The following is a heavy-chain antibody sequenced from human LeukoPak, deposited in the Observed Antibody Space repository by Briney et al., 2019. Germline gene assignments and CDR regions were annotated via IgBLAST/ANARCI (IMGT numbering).Heavy chain of an antibody. J-gene: IGHJ4*02. V-gene: IGHV4-30-2*01. D-gene: IGHD3-10*01. Sequence: SETLSLTCAVFGGSISSGDYPWSWIRQPPGKGLEWIGYIFHTGHTSYNPSLKSRATISVDMSKNQLSLKLSSVTAADTAVYYCARGFYGSGCQFDYWGQGTLVTVSS. CDR2: IFHTGHT. CDR3: ARGFYGSGCQFDY. CDR1: GGSISSGDYP.